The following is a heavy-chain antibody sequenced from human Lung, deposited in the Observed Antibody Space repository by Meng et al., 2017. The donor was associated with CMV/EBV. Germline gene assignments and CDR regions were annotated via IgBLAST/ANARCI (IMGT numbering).Heavy chain of an antibody. CDR2: IRHDGTTK. J-gene: IGHJ4*02. CDR1: GFTFSSYG. CDR3: AKDLLLFGGANAYFDS. D-gene: IGHD3-16*01. Sequence: SCAASGFTFSSYGMHWVRQTPGKGLEWVAFIRHDGTTKFYGDSVKGRFTISRDNSKNTVYLQMNSLRPEETAVYYCAKDLLLFGGANAYFDSWGQGTLVTVSS. V-gene: IGHV3-30*02.